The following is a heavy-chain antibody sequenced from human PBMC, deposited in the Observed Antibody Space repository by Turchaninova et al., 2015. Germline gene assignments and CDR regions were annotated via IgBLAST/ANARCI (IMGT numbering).Heavy chain of an antibody. V-gene: IGHV1-18*04. CDR1: GYTFTSYG. CDR2: ISAYNGNT. Sequence: VQSGAEVKKPGASVKVSCKASGYTFTSYGISWVRRAPGQALAWMGWISAYNGNTNYAQKLQGRVTMTTDTSTSTAYMELRSLRSDDTAVYYCARDRGGSYYIESGAFDIWGQGAMVTVSS. D-gene: IGHD1-26*01. CDR3: ARDRGGSYYIESGAFDI. J-gene: IGHJ3*02.